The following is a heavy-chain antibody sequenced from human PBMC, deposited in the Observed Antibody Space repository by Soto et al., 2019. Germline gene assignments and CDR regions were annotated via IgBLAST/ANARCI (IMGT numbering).Heavy chain of an antibody. V-gene: IGHV1-8*01. CDR2: KNPNSGNT. Sequence: QVQLVQSGAEVKKPGASVKVSCKASGYTFPSYDINWVRQATGQGLEWMGWKNPNSGNTGYAHRFQGGVTLTRNTSIRTAYMELRSRRSEYAAVYYCARVNVFYDILTGYYVSTEYFQHWGQGTLVTVSS. D-gene: IGHD3-9*01. J-gene: IGHJ1*01. CDR1: GYTFPSYD. CDR3: ARVNVFYDILTGYYVSTEYFQH.